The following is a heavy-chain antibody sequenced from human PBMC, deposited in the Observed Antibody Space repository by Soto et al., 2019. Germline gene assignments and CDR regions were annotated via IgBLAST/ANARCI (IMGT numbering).Heavy chain of an antibody. J-gene: IGHJ4*02. CDR3: AKRAPSWDRLEC. Sequence: GGSLRLSCAASGFTFSNNAMTWVRQAPGKGLEWVSAIGDSGGSTFYADSVKGRFTISRDNSKNTLYLQMNSLRTEDTAVYYCAKRAPSWDRLECWGQGTLVTVSS. D-gene: IGHD1-26*01. V-gene: IGHV3-23*01. CDR2: IGDSGGST. CDR1: GFTFSNNA.